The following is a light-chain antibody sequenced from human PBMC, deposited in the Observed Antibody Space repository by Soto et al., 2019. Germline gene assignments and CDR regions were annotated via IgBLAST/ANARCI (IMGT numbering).Light chain of an antibody. CDR1: QSISDS. Sequence: DIQMTQSPSTLSASVGDRVTITCRASQSISDSLAWYQQKPGKAPKLLIYEASSLKSGVPSRFSGSGSGTEYTLTISSLKPDDFATYYCQQYNGYWTFGQGTKLEIK. J-gene: IGKJ1*01. V-gene: IGKV1-5*03. CDR3: QQYNGYWT. CDR2: EAS.